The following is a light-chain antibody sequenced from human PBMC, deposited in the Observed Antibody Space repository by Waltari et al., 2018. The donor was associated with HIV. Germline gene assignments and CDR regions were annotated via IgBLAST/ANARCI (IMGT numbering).Light chain of an antibody. V-gene: IGLV3-25*03. CDR1: ALPKQY. CDR2: KDS. CDR3: QSADSSRIYRV. J-gene: IGLJ3*02. Sequence: SYELTQPPSVSVSPGQTARITCSGDALPKQYAYWYQQQPGQAPVLVIYKDSERPSGIPERFSGSSSGTTVTLTISGVQAEDEADYYCQSADSSRIYRVFGGGTKLTVL.